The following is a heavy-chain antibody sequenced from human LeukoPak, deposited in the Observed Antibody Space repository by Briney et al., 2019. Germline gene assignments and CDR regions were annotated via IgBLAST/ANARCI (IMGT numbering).Heavy chain of an antibody. J-gene: IGHJ4*02. V-gene: IGHV3-30*18. Sequence: GGSLRLSCAASGFTFSDYGMHWVRQAPGKGLEWMAVISHDGSNKYYADSVKGRFTISRDNSENTLYLQMSGLRAEDTAVYHCAKGTGDAGYYFDYWGQGTLVTVSS. CDR3: AKGTGDAGYYFDY. CDR2: ISHDGSNK. D-gene: IGHD7-27*01. CDR1: GFTFSDYG.